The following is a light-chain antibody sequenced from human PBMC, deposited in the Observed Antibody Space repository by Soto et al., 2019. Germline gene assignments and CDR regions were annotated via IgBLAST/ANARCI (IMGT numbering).Light chain of an antibody. CDR3: QQYNKWPPYT. J-gene: IGKJ2*01. Sequence: EIVMTQSPATLSVSPGERATLSCRASQRVSSNLACYQQKSGQAPRLLIYAASTRATGIPARFSGSVSGTGFTPTISRLLSEDVAVYYCQQYNKWPPYTFGQGTKMEIK. V-gene: IGKV3-15*01. CDR2: AAS. CDR1: QRVSSN.